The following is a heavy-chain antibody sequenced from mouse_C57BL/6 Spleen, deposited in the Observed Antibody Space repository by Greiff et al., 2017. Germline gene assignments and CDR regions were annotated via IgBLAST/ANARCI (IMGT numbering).Heavy chain of an antibody. CDR2: ISDGGSYT. Sequence: EVKLVESGGGLVKPGGSLKLSCAASGFTFSSYAMSWVRQTPEKRLEWVATISDGGSYTYYPDNVKGRFTISRDNAKNNLYLQMSHLKSEDTAMYYCARDGGVVATRYFDVWGTGTTVTVSS. V-gene: IGHV5-4*01. CDR3: ARDGGVVATRYFDV. CDR1: GFTFSSYA. J-gene: IGHJ1*03. D-gene: IGHD1-1*01.